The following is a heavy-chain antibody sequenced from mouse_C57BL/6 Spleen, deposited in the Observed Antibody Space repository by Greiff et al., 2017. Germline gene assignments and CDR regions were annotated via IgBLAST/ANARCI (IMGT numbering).Heavy chain of an antibody. CDR1: GFTFSDYG. CDR2: ISSGSSTI. D-gene: IGHD3-3*01. CDR3: AKQGTDAMER. Sequence: EVKLVESGGGLVKPGGSLKLSCAASGFTFSDYGMHWVRQAPEKGLEWVAYISSGSSTIYYADTVKGRFTISRDNAKNTLFLQMTSLRSDDTAMYYCAKQGTDAMERWGEGTPVTVSS. J-gene: IGHJ4*01. V-gene: IGHV5-17*01.